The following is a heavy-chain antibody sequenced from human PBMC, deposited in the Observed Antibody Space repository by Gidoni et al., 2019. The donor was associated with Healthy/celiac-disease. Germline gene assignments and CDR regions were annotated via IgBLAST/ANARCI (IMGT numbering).Heavy chain of an antibody. CDR2: IRSRSSYI. CDR1: GFTFSSYS. D-gene: IGHD3-10*01. J-gene: IGHJ4*02. Sequence: EVQLAESGGGLVTPGGSLRLSCAASGFTFSSYSMNWVRQAPGKGLEWVSSIRSRSSYIYYADSVKGRFTISRDNAKNSLYLQMNSLRAEDTAVYYCARGEWGFGELSLPFPTAPQTYWGQGTLVTVSS. V-gene: IGHV3-21*01. CDR3: ARGEWGFGELSLPFPTAPQTY.